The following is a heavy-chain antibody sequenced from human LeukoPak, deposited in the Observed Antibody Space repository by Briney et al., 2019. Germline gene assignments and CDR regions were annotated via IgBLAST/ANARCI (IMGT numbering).Heavy chain of an antibody. CDR3: ARVDDSSVIDY. CDR1: GGSISDYY. J-gene: IGHJ4*02. D-gene: IGHD3-22*01. CDR2: IYYSGRT. Sequence: PSETLSLTCTVSGGSISDYYWSWIRQPPGKGLEWIGYIYYSGRTNYNPSLMSRVTLSVDTSKNQFSLKVSSVTAADTAVYYCARVDDSSVIDYWGQGTLVTVSS. V-gene: IGHV4-59*01.